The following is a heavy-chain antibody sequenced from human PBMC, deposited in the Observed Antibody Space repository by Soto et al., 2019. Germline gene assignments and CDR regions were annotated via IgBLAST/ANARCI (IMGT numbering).Heavy chain of an antibody. CDR3: AREPAGRIFDY. Sequence: QVQLVESGGGVVQPGRSLRLSCAASGFTFSSYAMQWVRQAPGKGLEWVAVISYDGSNKYYADSVKGRFTISRDNSKNTLYLQMNSLRAEDTAVYYCAREPAGRIFDYWGQGTLVTVSS. CDR1: GFTFSSYA. V-gene: IGHV3-30-3*01. J-gene: IGHJ4*02. CDR2: ISYDGSNK.